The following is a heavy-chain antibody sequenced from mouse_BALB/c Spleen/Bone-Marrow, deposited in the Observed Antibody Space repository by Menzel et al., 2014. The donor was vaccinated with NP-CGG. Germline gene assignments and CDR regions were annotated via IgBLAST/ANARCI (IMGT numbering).Heavy chain of an antibody. J-gene: IGHJ4*01. Sequence: LQQSGSELVRPGASVKLSCKASGYTFTSYWMHWVRQRPGQGLEWIGNIYPGSGSTSYDEKFKSKATLTVDTSSSTAYMQLSSLTSEDSAVYYCRSYDYAMDYWGQGTSVTVSS. CDR2: IYPGSGST. CDR3: RSYDYAMDY. V-gene: IGHV1S22*01. D-gene: IGHD1-1*01. CDR1: GYTFTSYW.